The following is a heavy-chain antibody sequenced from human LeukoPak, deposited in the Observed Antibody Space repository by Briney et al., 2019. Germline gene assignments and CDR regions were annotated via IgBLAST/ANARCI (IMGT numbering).Heavy chain of an antibody. CDR1: GFTFGNSW. V-gene: IGHV3-74*01. Sequence: GGSLRLSCAASGFTFGNSWVHWVRQVPGKGLVWVSLINADGSTTSYADSVKGRFTISRDNARNTLSLEMNSLTIEDTAVYYCIVVVEPPDSDGFDVWGQGTMITVSS. CDR3: IVVVEPPDSDGFDV. J-gene: IGHJ3*01. CDR2: INADGSTT. D-gene: IGHD1-14*01.